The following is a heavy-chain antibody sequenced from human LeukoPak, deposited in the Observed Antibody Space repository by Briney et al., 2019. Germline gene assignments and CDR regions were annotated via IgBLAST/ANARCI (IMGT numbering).Heavy chain of an antibody. V-gene: IGHV4-30-4*01. Sequence: PSETLSLTCTVSGGSISSGDYYWSWIRQPPGKGLEWIGYIYYSGSTYYNPSLKSRVTISVDTSKNQFSLKLSSVTAADTAVYYCASTAYYYDSKADYWGQGTLVTVSS. CDR2: IYYSGST. CDR1: GGSISSGDYY. D-gene: IGHD3-22*01. J-gene: IGHJ4*02. CDR3: ASTAYYYDSKADY.